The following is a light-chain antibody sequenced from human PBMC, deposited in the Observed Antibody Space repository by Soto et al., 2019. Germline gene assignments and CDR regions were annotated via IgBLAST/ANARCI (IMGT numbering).Light chain of an antibody. V-gene: IGKV3-20*01. CDR2: GVS. CDR1: QSVSSSY. Sequence: EIVLTQSPGTLSLSPGERATLSCRASQSVSSSYLAWYQQKPGQAPRLLIYGVSSRATGIPDRFSGSGSGTDFTLTISRLEPEDCAVYYCQQYDSSYTFGQGTKLEIK. CDR3: QQYDSSYT. J-gene: IGKJ2*01.